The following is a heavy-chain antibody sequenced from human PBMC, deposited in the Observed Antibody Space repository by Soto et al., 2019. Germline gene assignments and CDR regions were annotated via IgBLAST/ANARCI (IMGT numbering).Heavy chain of an antibody. D-gene: IGHD5-18*01. CDR2: IYYSGST. Sequence: SETLSLTCTVSGGSISSSSYYWGWIRQPPGKGLEWIGSIYYSGSTYYNPSLKSRVTISVDTSKNQFSLKLSSVTAADTAVYYCARLNWRTAMPGARGMGVWEQGTTVTVSS. V-gene: IGHV4-39*01. CDR3: ARLNWRTAMPGARGMGV. CDR1: GGSISSSSYY. J-gene: IGHJ6*01.